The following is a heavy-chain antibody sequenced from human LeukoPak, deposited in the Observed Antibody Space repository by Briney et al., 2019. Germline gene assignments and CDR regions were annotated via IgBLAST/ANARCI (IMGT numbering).Heavy chain of an antibody. CDR3: RDPFDY. Sequence: GGSLRLSCAASGFTFSSYGMHWVRQAPGKGLEWVAFIYYDGSSKYYADSVKGRFTISRDNSKNTVYLQMTSLRGEDTAVYYCRDPFDYWGQGTLVTVSS. V-gene: IGHV3-30*02. J-gene: IGHJ4*02. CDR1: GFTFSSYG. CDR2: IYYDGSSK.